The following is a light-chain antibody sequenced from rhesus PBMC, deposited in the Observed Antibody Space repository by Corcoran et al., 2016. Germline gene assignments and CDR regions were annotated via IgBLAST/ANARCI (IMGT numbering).Light chain of an antibody. CDR1: QRLVHSNGNTY. Sequence: DVVMTQSPLSLPITPGQPASISCRSSQRLVHSNGNTYLSWYQQKPGQPPRLLIYKVSNRDSGDPDRFSGSGAGTDFTLKISRVEAEEVGVYYCGQGTQWPYSFGQGTKVEIK. V-gene: IGKV2-64*01. J-gene: IGKJ2*01. CDR2: KVS. CDR3: GQGTQWPYS.